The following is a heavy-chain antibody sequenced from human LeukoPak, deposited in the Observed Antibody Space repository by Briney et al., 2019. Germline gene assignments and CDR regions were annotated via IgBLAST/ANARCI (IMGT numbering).Heavy chain of an antibody. CDR1: GITLSNYG. D-gene: IGHD3-22*01. V-gene: IGHV3-23*01. Sequence: PGGSLRLSCAVSGITLSNYGMSWVRQALGKGLEWVAGISDSGGSTNYADSVKGRFTISRDNPKNTLYLQMNSLRAEDTAVYFCARRGAVIRVILVGFHKEAFYFDSWGQGALVTVSS. CDR2: ISDSGGST. J-gene: IGHJ4*02. CDR3: ARRGAVIRVILVGFHKEAFYFDS.